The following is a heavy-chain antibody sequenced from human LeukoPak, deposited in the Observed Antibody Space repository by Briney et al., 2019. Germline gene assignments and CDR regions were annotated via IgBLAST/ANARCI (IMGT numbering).Heavy chain of an antibody. D-gene: IGHD3-3*02. Sequence: SQTLSLTCSISGFTVTSLMAPWTWIRQSPSRGLEWLGRTYYRSKWYNDYAVSVKSRITINPDTSKNQFSLQLNSVTPEDTAFFFCAKGGVGFLVRLLRFDPWGQGTLVTVSS. CDR3: AKGGVGFLVRLLRFDP. V-gene: IGHV6-1*01. J-gene: IGHJ5*02. CDR2: TYYRSKWYN. CDR1: GFTVTSLMAP.